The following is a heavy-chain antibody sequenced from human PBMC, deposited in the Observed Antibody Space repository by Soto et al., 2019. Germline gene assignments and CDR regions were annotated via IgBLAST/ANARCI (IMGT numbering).Heavy chain of an antibody. D-gene: IGHD3-10*01. V-gene: IGHV1-18*01. J-gene: IGHJ5*02. CDR3: ATVRTYGSGSYLNPWFDP. CDR2: ISAYNGNT. Sequence: ASVKVSCKASGYTFINYGISWVRQAPGQGLEWMGWISAYNGNTNYAQKFQGRVTMTTDTSTSTAYMELRTLRSDDTAVYYCATVRTYGSGSYLNPWFDPWGQGTLVTVSS. CDR1: GYTFINYG.